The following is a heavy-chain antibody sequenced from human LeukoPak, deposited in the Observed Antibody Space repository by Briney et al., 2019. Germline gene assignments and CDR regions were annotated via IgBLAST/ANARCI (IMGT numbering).Heavy chain of an antibody. CDR3: ARGSGGSGSYYRDYYYMDV. V-gene: IGHV1-46*01. CDR1: GYTFTSYY. CDR2: INPSGGST. D-gene: IGHD3-10*01. J-gene: IGHJ6*03. Sequence: GASVKVSCKASGYTFTSYYMHWVRQAPGQGLEWTGIINPSGGSTSYAQKFQGRVTMTRDMSTSTVYMELSSLRSEDTAVYYCARGSGGSGSYYRDYYYMDVWGKGTTVTVSS.